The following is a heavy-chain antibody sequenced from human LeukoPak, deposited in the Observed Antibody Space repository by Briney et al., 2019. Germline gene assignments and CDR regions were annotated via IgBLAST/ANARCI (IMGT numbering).Heavy chain of an antibody. CDR1: GGSFSGYY. CDR3: ARGPRLRYFDWLPPHFDY. V-gene: IGHV4-34*01. CDR2: INHSGST. Sequence: KPSETLSLTCAVYGGSFSGYYWSWIRQPPGKGLEWIGEINHSGSTNYNPSLKSRVTISVDTSKNQFSLKLSSVTAADTAVYYCARGPRLRYFDWLPPHFDYWGQGTLVTVSS. D-gene: IGHD3-9*01. J-gene: IGHJ4*02.